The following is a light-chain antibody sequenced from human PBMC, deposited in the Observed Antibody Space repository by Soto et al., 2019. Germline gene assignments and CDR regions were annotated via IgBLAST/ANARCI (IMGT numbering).Light chain of an antibody. CDR2: GAS. J-gene: IGKJ3*01. V-gene: IGKV3-20*01. CDR3: QQYGSSPQT. CDR1: QSVSSTS. Sequence: EIVLTQSPGTLSLSPGERATLSCRASQSVSSTSLAWYQQKPGQAPRLLIYGASSRATGIPDRFSGSGSGTDFTLTISGLEPEDFAVYYCQQYGSSPQTFGPGTKVDIK.